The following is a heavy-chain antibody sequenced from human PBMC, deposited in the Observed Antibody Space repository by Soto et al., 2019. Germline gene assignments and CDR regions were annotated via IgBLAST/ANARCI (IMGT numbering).Heavy chain of an antibody. CDR1: GGTFSNYA. J-gene: IGHJ4*01. Sequence: ASVKVSCTASGGTFSNYAFSWVRQAPGQGLEWMGGSIPILDTTNYAQKFQGRGTITADESTSTAYMELSSLKSDDTAVYYCARGQGGGNVYFAYWGHGALVTVSS. CDR3: ARGQGGGNVYFAY. CDR2: SIPILDTT. D-gene: IGHD2-8*01. V-gene: IGHV1-69*13.